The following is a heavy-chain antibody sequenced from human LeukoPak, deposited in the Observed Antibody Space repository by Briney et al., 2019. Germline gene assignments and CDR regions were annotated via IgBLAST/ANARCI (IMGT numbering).Heavy chain of an antibody. CDR3: AKRGVVIRVVLVGFHKEAYYFDS. CDR2: ISGSGGST. CDR1: GITLSNYG. Sequence: PGGSLRLSCAVSGITLSNYGMSWVRQAPGKGLEWVAGISGSGGSTNYVDSVRGRFTISRDSPKNTLYLQMNSLRAEDTAVYFCAKRGVVIRVVLVGFHKEAYYFDSWGQGALVTVSS. D-gene: IGHD3-10*01. V-gene: IGHV3-23*01. J-gene: IGHJ4*02.